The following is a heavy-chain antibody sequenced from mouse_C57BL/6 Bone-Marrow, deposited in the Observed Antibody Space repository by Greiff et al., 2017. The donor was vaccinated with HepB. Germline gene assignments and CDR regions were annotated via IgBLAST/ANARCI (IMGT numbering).Heavy chain of an antibody. CDR3: VRYDYDAY. CDR1: GFSFTTYA. J-gene: IGHJ3*01. CDR2: IRSKSNNYAT. D-gene: IGHD2-4*01. V-gene: IGHV10-1*01. Sequence: EVQLVESGGGLVQPKGSLKLSCAASGFSFTTYAMNWVRQAPGKGLEWVARIRSKSNNYATYYADSVKDRFTISRDDSESMLYLQMNNLKTEYTAMYYCVRYDYDAYWGQGTLVTVSA.